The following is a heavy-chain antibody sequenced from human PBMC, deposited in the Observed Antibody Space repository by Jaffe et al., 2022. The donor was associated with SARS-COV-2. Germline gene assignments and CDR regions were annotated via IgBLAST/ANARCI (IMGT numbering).Heavy chain of an antibody. CDR1: GFTFSNYA. Sequence: EVQLVESGGGLVQPGGSLRLSCAASGFTFSNYAMSWVRQAPGKGLEWVSSVSVSGTNTFYADSVKGRFTISRDNSKSTLYLQMSSLRAEDTAVYYCANGGSHIGGTTAFDIWGQGTMVTVSS. CDR2: VSVSGTNT. CDR3: ANGGSHIGGTTAFDI. V-gene: IGHV3-23*04. D-gene: IGHD1-7*01. J-gene: IGHJ3*02.